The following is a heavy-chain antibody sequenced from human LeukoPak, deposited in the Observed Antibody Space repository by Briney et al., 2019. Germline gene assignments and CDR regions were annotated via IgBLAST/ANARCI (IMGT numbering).Heavy chain of an antibody. J-gene: IGHJ1*01. CDR2: ISYDGSNK. V-gene: IGHV3-30*18. Sequence: GRSLRLSCAASGFTFSSYGMHWVRQAPGKGLEWVAVISYDGSNKYYADSVKGRFTISRHNSKNTLYLQMNSLRAEDTAVYYCAKDRSAGRWLRGDFQHWGQGTLVTVSS. D-gene: IGHD5-24*01. CDR3: AKDRSAGRWLRGDFQH. CDR1: GFTFSSYG.